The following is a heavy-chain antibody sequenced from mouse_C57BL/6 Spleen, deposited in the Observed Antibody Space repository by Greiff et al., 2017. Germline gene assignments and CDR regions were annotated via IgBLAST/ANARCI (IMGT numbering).Heavy chain of an antibody. D-gene: IGHD2-4*01. Sequence: QVQLKQPGPGLVQPSQSLSITCTVSGFSLTSYGVHWVRQSPGKGLEWLGVIWSGGSTDYNAAFISRLSISKDNSKSQVFFKMNSLQADDTAIYYCARPSTMIKDWFAYWGQGTLVTVSA. CDR2: IWSGGST. CDR1: GFSLTSYG. J-gene: IGHJ3*01. V-gene: IGHV2-2*01. CDR3: ARPSTMIKDWFAY.